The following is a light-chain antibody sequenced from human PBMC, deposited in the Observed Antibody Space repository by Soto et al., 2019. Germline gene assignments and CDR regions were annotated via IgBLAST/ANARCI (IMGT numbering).Light chain of an antibody. CDR3: QQRSNWHLT. V-gene: IGKV3D-11*01. CDR2: DAS. Sequence: EIVLTQSPATPSLSPGERATLSCRASQGVSSYLAWYQQKPGQAPRLLIYDASNRATGIPARFSGSGPGTDFTLTISSLEPEDFAVYYCQQRSNWHLTFGGGTKVEIK. J-gene: IGKJ4*01. CDR1: QGVSSY.